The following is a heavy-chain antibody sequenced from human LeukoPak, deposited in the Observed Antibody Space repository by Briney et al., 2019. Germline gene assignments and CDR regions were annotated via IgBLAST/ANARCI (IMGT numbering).Heavy chain of an antibody. Sequence: PGGSLRLSCAASGFTFSSHGMHWVRQAPGKGLEWVSVIYSGGSTYYADSVKGRFTISRDNSKNTLYLQMNSLRAEDTAVYYCARDWAIGTYYYYGMDVWGQGTTVTVSS. J-gene: IGHJ6*02. V-gene: IGHV3-53*01. CDR1: GFTFSSHG. D-gene: IGHD2-21*01. CDR3: ARDWAIGTYYYYGMDV. CDR2: IYSGGST.